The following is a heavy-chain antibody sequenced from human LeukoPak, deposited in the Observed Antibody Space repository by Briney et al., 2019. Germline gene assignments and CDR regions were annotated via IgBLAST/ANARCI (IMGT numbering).Heavy chain of an antibody. V-gene: IGHV3-23*01. CDR1: GFTFSNYA. Sequence: TGGSLRLSCTASGFTFSNYAMSWVRQAPGKGLEWVSATSGSGSSTNYADSVKGRFTISRDNSKNTLYLHMNSLRAEDTAIYYCARGSSIAVAGTNWFDPWGQGTLVTGSS. D-gene: IGHD6-19*01. CDR3: ARGSSIAVAGTNWFDP. CDR2: TSGSGSST. J-gene: IGHJ5*02.